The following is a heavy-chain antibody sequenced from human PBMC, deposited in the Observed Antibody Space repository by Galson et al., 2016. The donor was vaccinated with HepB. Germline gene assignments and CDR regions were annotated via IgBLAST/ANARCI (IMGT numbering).Heavy chain of an antibody. V-gene: IGHV4-61*01. J-gene: IGHJ4*02. D-gene: IGHD5-24*01. CDR2: LSYSGNP. CDR3: ATDRDGYNDFDY. Sequence: ETLSLTCDVSGISFNSGSYYYNWIRQPPGKGLEWIGYLSYSGNPNYNPSLKIPVTISVDTSKNQFSLNLSSVTAADTAVYYCATDRDGYNDFDYWGQGALVTVSS. CDR1: GISFNSGSYY.